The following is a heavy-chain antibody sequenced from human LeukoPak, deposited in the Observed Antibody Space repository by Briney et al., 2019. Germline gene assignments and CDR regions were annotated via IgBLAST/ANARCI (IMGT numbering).Heavy chain of an antibody. CDR2: INPNSGGT. J-gene: IGHJ4*02. CDR1: GYTFTAYY. V-gene: IGHV1-2*06. Sequence: ASVKVSCKASGYTFTAYYIHWVRQAPGQGLEWMGRINPNSGGTNCAQNFQGRVTMTRDTSITTAYMELNKLTSDDTAVYYCAREENCSGGSCYYYWGQRTLVTVSS. D-gene: IGHD2-15*01. CDR3: AREENCSGGSCYYY.